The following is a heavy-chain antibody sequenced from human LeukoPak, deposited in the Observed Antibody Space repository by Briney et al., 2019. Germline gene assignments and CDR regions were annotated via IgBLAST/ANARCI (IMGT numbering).Heavy chain of an antibody. CDR2: IYPGDSDT. CDR1: GYTFTNYW. D-gene: IGHD6-13*01. V-gene: IGHV5-51*01. J-gene: IGHJ6*02. CDR3: ARRDSISYGLDV. Sequence: GESLKISCKGSGYTFTNYWIGWVRQMPGKGLEWMGIIYPGDSDTKYSPSFQGQVTISADKSISTAYLQWSTLQASDSAMYYCARRDSISYGLDVWGQGTTVTVSS.